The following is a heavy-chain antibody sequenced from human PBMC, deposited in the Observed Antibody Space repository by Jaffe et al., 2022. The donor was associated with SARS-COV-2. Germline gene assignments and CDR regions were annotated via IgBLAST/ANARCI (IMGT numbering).Heavy chain of an antibody. CDR2: IYTSGRT. D-gene: IGHD4-4*01. CDR3: ARERDYIYYAGWFDP. J-gene: IGHJ5*02. V-gene: IGHV4-61*02. Sequence: QVQLQESGPGLVKPSETLSLTCTVSGGSIIGGSYYWTWIRQPAGKGLEWIGRIYTSGRTNYNPSLETRVTISLDTSNNQFSLKLSSVTAADTAVYYCARERDYIYYAGWFDPWGQGTLVTVSS. CDR1: GGSIIGGSYY.